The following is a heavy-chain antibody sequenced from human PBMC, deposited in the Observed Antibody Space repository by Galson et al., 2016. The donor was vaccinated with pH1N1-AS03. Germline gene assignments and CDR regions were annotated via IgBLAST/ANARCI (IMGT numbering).Heavy chain of an antibody. J-gene: IGHJ4*02. CDR3: ARPRVNYFDN. V-gene: IGHV5-51*03. Sequence: QSGAEVKKPGESLKISCKGSGYRFTNYWIGWVRQMPGKGLEWMGIIYPGNSDSRYNKSFQGQVTISAETSISTVYLQWSSLQASDTAMYYCARPRVNYFDNWGQGTLVTVSS. CDR1: GYRFTNYW. CDR2: IYPGNSDS.